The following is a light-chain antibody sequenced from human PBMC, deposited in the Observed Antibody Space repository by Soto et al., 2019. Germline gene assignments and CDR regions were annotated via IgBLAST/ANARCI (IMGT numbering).Light chain of an antibody. Sequence: QSVLTQPPSASGTPGQRVTISCSGSSSNIGSNSVNWYQQLPGTAPKLLIYSTNQRPSGVPDRFSGSKSDTSASLAISGLQSEDEAVYYCAAWDDSLNGEVVFGGGTKLTVL. CDR2: STN. V-gene: IGLV1-44*01. CDR1: SSNIGSNS. CDR3: AAWDDSLNGEVV. J-gene: IGLJ2*01.